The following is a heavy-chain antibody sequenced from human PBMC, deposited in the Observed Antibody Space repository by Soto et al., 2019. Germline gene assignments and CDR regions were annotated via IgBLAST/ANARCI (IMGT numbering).Heavy chain of an antibody. Sequence: QVQLVESGGGVVQPGRSLTIFCTASGFTFKHNAMHWIRQAPDKGLEWVADISYDGCTKNYADSVKGRFTISRDNTKNTLSLQMSALKGEDTATYYCAREGIAGSGPNYYDFWGQGTMVAVSS. J-gene: IGHJ4*02. D-gene: IGHD6-13*01. CDR3: AREGIAGSGPNYYDF. CDR2: ISYDGCTK. CDR1: GFTFKHNA. V-gene: IGHV3-30-3*01.